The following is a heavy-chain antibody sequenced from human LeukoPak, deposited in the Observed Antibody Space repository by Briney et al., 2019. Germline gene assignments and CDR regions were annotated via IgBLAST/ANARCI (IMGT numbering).Heavy chain of an antibody. CDR3: ARHGWFGELLSYFDY. V-gene: IGHV4-59*08. D-gene: IGHD3-10*01. CDR1: GGSISSYY. CDR2: IYYSGGT. Sequence: PSETLSLTCTVSGGSISSYYWSWIRQPPGKGLEWIGYIYYSGGTNYNPSLKSRVAISVDTSKNQFSLKLSSVTAADTAVYYCARHGWFGELLSYFDYWGQGTLVTVSS. J-gene: IGHJ4*02.